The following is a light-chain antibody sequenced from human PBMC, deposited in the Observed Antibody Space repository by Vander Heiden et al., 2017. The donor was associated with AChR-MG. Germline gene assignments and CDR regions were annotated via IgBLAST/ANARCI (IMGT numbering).Light chain of an antibody. V-gene: IGKV1-39*01. Sequence: DIQMTQPPSSLSASVGDRITITCRASQTISNYLNWYQQKPGKTPKLLIYAASNLQSGVPSRFIGSASGTDFTLTISSLQPEDFATYYCQQTYSTPPMFGQGTKVEIK. CDR1: QTISNY. CDR2: AAS. J-gene: IGKJ1*01. CDR3: QQTYSTPPM.